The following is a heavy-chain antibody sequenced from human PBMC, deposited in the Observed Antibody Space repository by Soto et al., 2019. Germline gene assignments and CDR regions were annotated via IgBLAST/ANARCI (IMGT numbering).Heavy chain of an antibody. CDR1: GESVCSYSAS. CDR2: TYYRSRWYN. J-gene: IGHJ6*03. V-gene: IGHV6-1*01. CDR3: AGTTSHQWYYMDV. D-gene: IGHD1-7*01. Sequence: QTQSISYDIPGESVCSYSASRNYIKQSPSRGLEWLARTYYRSRWYNDYAVSVRSRITVNPDTSKNQFSLQLTSVTPEDTAVYYCAGTTSHQWYYMDVWGKGTTVTGSS.